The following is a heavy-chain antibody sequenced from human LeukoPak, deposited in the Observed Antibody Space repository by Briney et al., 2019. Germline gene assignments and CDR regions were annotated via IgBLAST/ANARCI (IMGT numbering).Heavy chain of an antibody. Sequence: PSETLSLACAVYGGSFSGYYLSWIRQPPGKGLEWIGEINHSGSTNYNPSLKSRVTISVDTSKNQFSLKLSSVTAADTAVYYCARIHYYYDSSGYPDYRGQGTLVTVSS. V-gene: IGHV4-34*01. CDR3: ARIHYYYDSSGYPDY. D-gene: IGHD3-22*01. J-gene: IGHJ4*02. CDR1: GGSFSGYY. CDR2: INHSGST.